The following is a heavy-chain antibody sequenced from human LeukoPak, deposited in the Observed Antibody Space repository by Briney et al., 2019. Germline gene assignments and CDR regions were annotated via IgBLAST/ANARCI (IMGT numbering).Heavy chain of an antibody. CDR3: ARDSDIVVVVGEEEISSKYFQH. J-gene: IGHJ1*01. CDR1: GYTLTELS. Sequence: ASVKVSCKVSGYTLTELSMHWVRQAPGQGLEWMGGFDPEDGETIYAQKFQGRVTMTEDTSTSTVYMELSSLRSGDTAVYYCARDSDIVVVVGEEEISSKYFQHWGQGTLVTVSS. V-gene: IGHV1-24*01. CDR2: FDPEDGET. D-gene: IGHD2-15*01.